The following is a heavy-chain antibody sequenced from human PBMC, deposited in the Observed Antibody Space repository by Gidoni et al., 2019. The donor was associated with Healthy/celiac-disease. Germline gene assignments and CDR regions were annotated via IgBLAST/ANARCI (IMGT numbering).Heavy chain of an antibody. J-gene: IGHJ4*02. CDR3: ARNRGFGELGRVTPFDY. CDR2: IYHSGRT. CDR1: GGSTSHSNW. D-gene: IGHD3-10*01. V-gene: IGHV4-4*02. Sequence: QVQLQESGPGLVKPSGPLSLTCAVSGGSTSHSNWWSWVRQPPGKGLEWLGEIYHSGRTNYNPSLKSRVTISVDKSKNQFSLKLSSVTAADTAVYYGARNRGFGELGRVTPFDYWGQGTLVTVSS.